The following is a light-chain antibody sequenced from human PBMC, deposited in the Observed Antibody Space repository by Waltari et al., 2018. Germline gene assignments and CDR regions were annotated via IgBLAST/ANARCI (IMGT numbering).Light chain of an antibody. CDR3: LQDYSYPRT. CDR2: GAS. CDR1: QYIRND. V-gene: IGKV1-6*01. Sequence: AIQMTQSPSSLSASLGDRVTITCRASQYIRNDIGWYQQRPGRAPKLLIYGASYLHSGVPSRFSGSGSGTFFTLIISSLQPEDFATYYCLQDYSYPRTFGQGTKVDIK. J-gene: IGKJ1*01.